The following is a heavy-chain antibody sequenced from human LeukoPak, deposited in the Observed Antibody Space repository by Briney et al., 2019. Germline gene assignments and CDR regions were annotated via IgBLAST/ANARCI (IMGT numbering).Heavy chain of an antibody. CDR1: EFTFSTYN. J-gene: IGHJ6*02. CDR3: ARLGGSSDGMDV. D-gene: IGHD6-6*01. CDR2: MSSSSSYK. Sequence: GGSLRLSCVASEFTFSTYNMNRVRQAPGKGLEWVSSMSSSSSYKYYADSVKGRFTISRDNAKNSMFLQMNSLRAEDTAVYYCARLGGSSDGMDVWGQGTTVTVSS. V-gene: IGHV3-21*01.